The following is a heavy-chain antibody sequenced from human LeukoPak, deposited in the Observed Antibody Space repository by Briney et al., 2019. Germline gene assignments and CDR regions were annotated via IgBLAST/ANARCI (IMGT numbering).Heavy chain of an antibody. V-gene: IGHV3-23*01. J-gene: IGHJ3*02. CDR3: TRDQRKYCSRTTCFVFDI. CDR2: ISGGGDAT. Sequence: GGSLRLSCAASTFIFSDYAMTWVRQAPGKGLEWVSTISGGGDATYYAHSVKGRFAVSRDNSKRTLYLQLNSLRAEDTAVYYCTRDQRKYCSRTTCFVFDIWGQGTVVSVSS. D-gene: IGHD2-2*01. CDR1: TFIFSDYA.